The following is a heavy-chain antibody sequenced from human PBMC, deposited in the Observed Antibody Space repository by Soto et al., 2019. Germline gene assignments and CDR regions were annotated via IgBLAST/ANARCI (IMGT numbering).Heavy chain of an antibody. V-gene: IGHV1-3*01. J-gene: IGHJ4*02. CDR3: ARDLRGYSSYFDY. Sequence: GASVKVSCKASGDTFTSYAMHWVRQAPGQRLEWMGWINAGNGNTKYSQKFQGRVTITRDTSASTAYMELSSLRSEDTAVYYCARDLRGYSSYFDYWGQGTLVTVSS. CDR2: INAGNGNT. CDR1: GDTFTSYA. D-gene: IGHD6-19*01.